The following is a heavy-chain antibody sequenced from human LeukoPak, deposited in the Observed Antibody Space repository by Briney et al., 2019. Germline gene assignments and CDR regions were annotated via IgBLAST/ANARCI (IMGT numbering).Heavy chain of an antibody. D-gene: IGHD1-26*01. CDR1: GFTVSSNY. Sequence: GGSLRLSCAASGFTVSSNYMSWVRQAPGKGLEWVSVIYSGGSTYYADSVKGRFTISRDNAKNSLYLQMNSLRDEDTAVYYCARISGGSSPQYFLDYWGQQGTLVTVSS. CDR2: IYSGGST. J-gene: IGHJ4*02. V-gene: IGHV3-66*01. CDR3: ARISGGSSPQYFLDY.